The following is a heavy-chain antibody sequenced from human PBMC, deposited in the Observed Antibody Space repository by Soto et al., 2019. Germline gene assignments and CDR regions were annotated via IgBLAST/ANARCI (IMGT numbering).Heavy chain of an antibody. Sequence: VRQMPGKGLEWMGRIDPSDSYTNYSPSFQGHVTISADKSISTAYLQWSSLKASDTAMYYCARQGRFYYYGMDVWGQGTTVTVS. V-gene: IGHV5-10-1*01. D-gene: IGHD2-15*01. CDR2: IDPSDSYT. CDR3: ARQGRFYYYGMDV. J-gene: IGHJ6*02.